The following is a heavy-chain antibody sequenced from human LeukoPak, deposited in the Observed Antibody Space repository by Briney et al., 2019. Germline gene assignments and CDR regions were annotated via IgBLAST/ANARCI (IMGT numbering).Heavy chain of an antibody. V-gene: IGHV3-7*03. D-gene: IGHD3-22*01. CDR2: IKQDGSEK. Sequence: GGSLRLSCAASGFTFSSYWMSWVRQAPGKGLEWVANIKQDGSEKYYVDSVKGRFTISRDFSKNTVFLHMNSLRAEDTAMYYCARGDDSGYYDYFDYWGQGALVTVSS. CDR1: GFTFSSYW. J-gene: IGHJ4*02. CDR3: ARGDDSGYYDYFDY.